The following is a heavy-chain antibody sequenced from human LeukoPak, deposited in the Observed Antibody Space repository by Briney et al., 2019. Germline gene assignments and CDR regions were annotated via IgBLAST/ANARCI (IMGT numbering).Heavy chain of an antibody. V-gene: IGHV3-74*01. CDR1: GFTFSSYW. Sequence: GGSLRLSCVASGFTFSSYWMHWVRQGPGKGLVWVSRIISDGSSATYADSVKGRFTISRDNAKNTLYLQMNSLRAEDMAVYYCARGGWRGLDGYFDLWGRGTLVTVSS. J-gene: IGHJ2*01. D-gene: IGHD6-19*01. CDR3: ARGGWRGLDGYFDL. CDR2: IISDGSSA.